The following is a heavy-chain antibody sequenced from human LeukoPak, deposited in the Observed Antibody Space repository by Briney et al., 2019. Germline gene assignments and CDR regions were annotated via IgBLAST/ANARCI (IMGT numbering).Heavy chain of an antibody. CDR3: ARETPRRGETRDGYR. CDR2: IQEDGSET. Sequence: GGSLRLSCAASGFIFKKYWMNWVRQVPGKGLECLANIQEDGSETYYADSVKGRFTISRDNPKNLLFLQINSLRVEDTAVYYCARETPRRGETRDGYRWGQGTVVTVSS. D-gene: IGHD5-24*01. CDR1: GFIFKKYW. V-gene: IGHV3-7*01. J-gene: IGHJ4*02.